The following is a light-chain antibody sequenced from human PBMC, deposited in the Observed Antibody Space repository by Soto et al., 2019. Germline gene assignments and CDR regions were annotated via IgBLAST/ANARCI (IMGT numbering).Light chain of an antibody. CDR1: SDINVGDYN. Sequence: QLVLTQPPSSSASPGDSARLTCTLPSDINVGDYNIYWYQQKPGSPPKYLLYYYSDSDKGLGSGVPSRFSGSKETSGNRWILLISGVQSEDEADDYCMVLPRNAWMFGGGTKLTVL. J-gene: IGLJ3*02. CDR2: YYSDSDK. CDR3: MVLPRNAWM. V-gene: IGLV5-37*01.